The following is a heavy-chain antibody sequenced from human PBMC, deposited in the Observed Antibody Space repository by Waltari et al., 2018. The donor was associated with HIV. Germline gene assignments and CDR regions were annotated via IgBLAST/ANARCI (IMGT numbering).Heavy chain of an antibody. CDR3: ARASGDYSFYYARDV. CDR1: GGTFSSYA. Sequence: QVQLVQSGAEVKKPGSSVKVSCMASGGTFSSYAFNWVRQAPGQGLEWMGGIIPSFDTTNYAQKFQGRVRITADESTGTAYMELSSLRSEDTAVYYCARASGDYSFYYARDVWGQGTTVTVSS. D-gene: IGHD2-8*02. V-gene: IGHV1-69*01. CDR2: IIPSFDTT. J-gene: IGHJ6*02.